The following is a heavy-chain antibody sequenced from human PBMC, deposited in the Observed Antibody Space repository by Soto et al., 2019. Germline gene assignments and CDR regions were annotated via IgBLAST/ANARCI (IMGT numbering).Heavy chain of an antibody. Sequence: VQVLESGGDLVQPGGSLRLSCAASGFTFTGYSMSWVRQAPGKGLEWVSGISGTGYNTYYADTVQGRFTISRDNSKNTLYLQMASLRAEDTALYYCARSLGDHWDEYYFDYWGQGTLVTVSS. V-gene: IGHV3-23*01. CDR2: ISGTGYNT. D-gene: IGHD1-1*01. CDR1: GFTFTGYS. J-gene: IGHJ4*02. CDR3: ARSLGDHWDEYYFDY.